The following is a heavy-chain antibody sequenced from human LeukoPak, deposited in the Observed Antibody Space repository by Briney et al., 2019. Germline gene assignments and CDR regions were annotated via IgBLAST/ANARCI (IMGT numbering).Heavy chain of an antibody. CDR1: GYSFSSYW. CDR3: ARHYYASGSYYNDY. J-gene: IGHJ4*02. D-gene: IGHD3-10*01. V-gene: IGHV5-51*01. Sequence: GESLKISCKGSGYSFSSYWIGWVRQMPGKGLEWMGIIYPGDSDTRYSPSFQGQVAISADKSISTAYLQWSSLKASGTAMYYCARHYYASGSYYNDYWGQGTLVTVSS. CDR2: IYPGDSDT.